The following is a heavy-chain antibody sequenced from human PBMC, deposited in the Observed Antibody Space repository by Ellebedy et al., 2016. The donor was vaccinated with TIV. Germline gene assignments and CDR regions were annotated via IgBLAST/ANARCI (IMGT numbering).Heavy chain of an antibody. V-gene: IGHV3-11*04. CDR1: GFTFSDSY. CDR2: ISSSSSTI. J-gene: IGHJ4*02. CDR3: AKSSGSYGLRTRSFDY. D-gene: IGHD1-26*01. Sequence: GESLKISXAASGFTFSDSYMSWIRQAPGKGLECVSYISSSSSTIYYADSVKGRFTISRDNAKNSLYLQMNSLRDEDTAVYYCAKSSGSYGLRTRSFDYWGQGTLVTVSS.